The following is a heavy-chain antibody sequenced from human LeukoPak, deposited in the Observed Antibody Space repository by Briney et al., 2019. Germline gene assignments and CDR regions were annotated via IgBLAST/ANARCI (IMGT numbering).Heavy chain of an antibody. J-gene: IGHJ4*02. CDR1: GFTFSDYY. CDR2: SSTSGSIT. CDR3: ARDFSDVRGNIFDS. V-gene: IGHV3-11*04. Sequence: GGSLRLSCAASGFTFSDYYMSWIRQAPGKGLQWLAYSSTSGSITYYADSVKGRFTISRDNAKNSVYLQMDSLRAEDTAVYYCARDFSDVRGNIFDSWGQGTLVTVSS. D-gene: IGHD3-10*02.